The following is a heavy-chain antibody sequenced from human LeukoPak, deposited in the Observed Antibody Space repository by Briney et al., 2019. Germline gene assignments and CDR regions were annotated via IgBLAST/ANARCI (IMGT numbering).Heavy chain of an antibody. CDR1: GFTFSSYS. Sequence: GGSLRLSCAASGFTFSSYSMNWVRQAPGKGLEWVSYISSSSSTIYYADSVKVRFTISRDNAKNSLYLQMNSLRAEDTAVYYCARRYCSSTSCYTEGYYYYYYMDVWGKGTTVTVSS. CDR3: ARRYCSSTSCYTEGYYYYYYMDV. J-gene: IGHJ6*03. V-gene: IGHV3-48*01. D-gene: IGHD2-2*02. CDR2: ISSSSSTI.